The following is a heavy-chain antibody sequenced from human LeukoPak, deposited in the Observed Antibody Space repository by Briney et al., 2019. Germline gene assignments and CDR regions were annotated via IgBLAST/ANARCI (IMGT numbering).Heavy chain of an antibody. D-gene: IGHD6-13*01. V-gene: IGHV3-23*01. CDR2: ISDSGGST. Sequence: TGGSLRLSCTASGFTFSSYDMNWVRQAPGKGLDWVSAISDSGGSTNYADSVKGRFTISRDNSKNTLYLQMNSLRAEDTAVYYCAKDRQQLFYFDYWGQGTLVTVSS. CDR1: GFTFSSYD. CDR3: AKDRQQLFYFDY. J-gene: IGHJ4*02.